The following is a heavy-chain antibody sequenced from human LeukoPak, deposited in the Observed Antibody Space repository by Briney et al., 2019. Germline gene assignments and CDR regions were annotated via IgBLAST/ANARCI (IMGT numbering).Heavy chain of an antibody. J-gene: IGHJ4*02. CDR2: IYYSGST. D-gene: IGHD4-17*01. Sequence: SETLSLTCTVSGDSINGYSWSWIRQPPGKGLEWIGYIYYSGSTYYNPSLKSRVTISVDTSKNQFSLKLSSVTAADTAVYYCARSDYGDSFDYWGQGTLVTVSS. V-gene: IGHV4-59*12. CDR1: GDSINGYS. CDR3: ARSDYGDSFDY.